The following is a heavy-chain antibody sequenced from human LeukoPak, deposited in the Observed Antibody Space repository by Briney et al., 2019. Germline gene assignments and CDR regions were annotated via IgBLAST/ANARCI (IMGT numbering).Heavy chain of an antibody. CDR1: GGSISSYY. D-gene: IGHD2-8*01. CDR3: ARETPVRPFDY. V-gene: IGHV4-4*07. J-gene: IGHJ4*02. Sequence: PSETLSLTCTVSGGSISSYYWSWIRQPAGKGLEWIGHIYTSGSTNYNPSLKSRVTISVDKSKNQFSLKLSSVTAADTAVYYCARETPVRPFDYWGQGTLVTVSS. CDR2: IYTSGST.